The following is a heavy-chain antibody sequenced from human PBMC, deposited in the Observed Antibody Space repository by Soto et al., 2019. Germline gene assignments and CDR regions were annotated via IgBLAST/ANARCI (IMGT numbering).Heavy chain of an antibody. Sequence: EASVKVSCKASGYTFTGYYMHWVRQAPGQGLEWMGGIIPIFGTANYAQKFQGRVTITADESTSTAYMELSSLRSEDTAVYYCARRPSSGHFDYWGQGTLVTVS. CDR1: GYTFTGYY. CDR3: ARRPSSGHFDY. V-gene: IGHV1-69*13. D-gene: IGHD6-19*01. CDR2: IIPIFGTA. J-gene: IGHJ4*02.